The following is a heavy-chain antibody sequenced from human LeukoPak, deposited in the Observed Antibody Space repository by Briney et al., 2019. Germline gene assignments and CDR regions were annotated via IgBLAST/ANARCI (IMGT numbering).Heavy chain of an antibody. Sequence: TSETLSLTCTVSGVSISSYYWSWIRQPPGKGLEWIGYIYYSGSTSYNPAFKSRVTISIDTSKNQFSPRLSSVTAGDTAVYYCAREVVASAEVDCWGQGALVTVSS. CDR1: GVSISSYY. CDR3: AREVVASAEVDC. D-gene: IGHD6-13*01. V-gene: IGHV4-59*12. CDR2: IYYSGST. J-gene: IGHJ4*02.